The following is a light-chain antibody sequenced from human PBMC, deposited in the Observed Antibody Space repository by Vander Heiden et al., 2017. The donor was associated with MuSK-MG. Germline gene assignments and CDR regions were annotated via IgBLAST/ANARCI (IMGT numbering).Light chain of an antibody. J-gene: IGKJ2*01. V-gene: IGKV3-15*01. CDR2: GAS. CDR1: QSVSSN. Sequence: ELVMTQSPAPLSVSPGERATLSCRASQSVSSNLVWYQQKPGQAPRLLIYGASTRATGIPARCSGSGSGTEFTLTISSLQSEDVAVYYCQQYNNWPPNTFGQGTKLEIK. CDR3: QQYNNWPPNT.